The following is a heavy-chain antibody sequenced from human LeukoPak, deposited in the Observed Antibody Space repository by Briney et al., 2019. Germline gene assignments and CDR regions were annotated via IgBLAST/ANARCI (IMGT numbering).Heavy chain of an antibody. CDR1: GFTFSSYW. CDR3: ATDRNSGKYYDY. CDR2: IWYDGSNQ. D-gene: IGHD1-26*01. Sequence: GGSLRLSCAASGFTFSSYWMSWVRQAPGKGLEWVAVIWYDGSNQYYLDSVKGRFTVSRDNAKNTLYLQMNSLRAEDTAVYYCATDRNSGKYYDYWGQGTLVTVSS. V-gene: IGHV3-33*08. J-gene: IGHJ4*02.